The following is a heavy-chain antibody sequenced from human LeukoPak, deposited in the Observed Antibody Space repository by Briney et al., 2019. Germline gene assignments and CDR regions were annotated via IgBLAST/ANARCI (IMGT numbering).Heavy chain of an antibody. V-gene: IGHV1-2*02. D-gene: IGHD3-3*01. CDR3: ARGAIENDFWSGYWYYFDY. CDR2: INPNSGVT. CDR1: GYTFTGYY. J-gene: IGHJ4*02. Sequence: ASVKVSCKASGYTFTGYYMHWVRQAPGQGLEWMGWINPNSGVTNYAQKFQGRVTMTRDTSISTAYMELSRLRSDGTAVYYCARGAIENDFWSGYWYYFDYWGQGTLVTVSS.